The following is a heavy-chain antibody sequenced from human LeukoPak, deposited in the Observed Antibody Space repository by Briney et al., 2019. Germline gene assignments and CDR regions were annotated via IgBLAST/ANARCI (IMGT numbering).Heavy chain of an antibody. CDR3: ARIVVDVAAAAHGDY. CDR2: INHSGST. J-gene: IGHJ4*02. V-gene: IGHV4-34*01. CDR1: GGSFSGYY. D-gene: IGHD6-13*01. Sequence: PSETLSLTCAVYGGSFSGYYWSWIRQPPGKGLEWIGEINHSGSTNYNPSLKSRVTISVDTSKNQFSLKLSSVTAADTAVYYCARIVVDVAAAAHGDYWGQGTLVTVSS.